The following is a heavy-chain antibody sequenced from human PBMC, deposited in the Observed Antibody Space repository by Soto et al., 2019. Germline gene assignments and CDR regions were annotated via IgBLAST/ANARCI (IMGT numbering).Heavy chain of an antibody. V-gene: IGHV1-69*01. Sequence: QVQLVQSGAEVKKPGSSVKVSCKASGGTFSSYAISWVRQAPGQGLEWMGGIIPIFGTANYAQKFQGRVTITADESTSTAYMELSSLRSEDTAVYYCVAPASDTAMATAYFDYWGQGTLVTVSS. CDR1: GGTFSSYA. CDR2: IIPIFGTA. J-gene: IGHJ4*02. D-gene: IGHD5-18*01. CDR3: VAPASDTAMATAYFDY.